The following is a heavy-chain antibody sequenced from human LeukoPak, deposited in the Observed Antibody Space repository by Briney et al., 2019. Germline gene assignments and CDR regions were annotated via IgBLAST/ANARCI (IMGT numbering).Heavy chain of an antibody. CDR1: GFTFSTYS. CDR3: ARENYYDNNAVGWFDP. CDR2: IWYDGSKT. J-gene: IGHJ5*02. V-gene: IGHV3-33*01. D-gene: IGHD3-22*01. Sequence: PGGSLRLSCAASGFTFSTYSMHWVRQAPGKGLEWVAVIWYDGSKTFYADSVRGRFTISRDDSKNTVSLQMNSLRAEDTAVYYCARENYYDNNAVGWFDPWGQGTLATVSS.